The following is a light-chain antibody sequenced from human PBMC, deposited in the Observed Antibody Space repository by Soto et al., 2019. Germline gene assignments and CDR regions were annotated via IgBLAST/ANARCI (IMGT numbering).Light chain of an antibody. CDR3: QQAKGFPLT. Sequence: DIQMTQSPSSVSASVGDRVTITCRASQDISDWLAWYQQNPGKAPKLLIYAASTLQSGIPSRFSGSGSGTDFTLTISSLQPEDFATYYCQQAKGFPLTFGGGTKVEIK. CDR2: AAS. V-gene: IGKV1-12*01. CDR1: QDISDW. J-gene: IGKJ4*01.